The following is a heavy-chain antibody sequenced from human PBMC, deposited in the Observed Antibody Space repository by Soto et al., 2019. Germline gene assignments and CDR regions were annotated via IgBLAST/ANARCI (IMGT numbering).Heavy chain of an antibody. D-gene: IGHD6-19*01. CDR1: GGSISSSNW. CDR2: IYHSGST. CDR3: ARETKQWLAIGYNWFDP. Sequence: SETLSLTCAVSGGSISSSNWWSWVRQPPGKGLEWIGEIYHSGSTNYNPSLKSRVTISVDKSRNQFSLKLSSVTAADTAVYYCARETKQWLAIGYNWFDPWGQGTLVTVSS. V-gene: IGHV4-4*02. J-gene: IGHJ5*02.